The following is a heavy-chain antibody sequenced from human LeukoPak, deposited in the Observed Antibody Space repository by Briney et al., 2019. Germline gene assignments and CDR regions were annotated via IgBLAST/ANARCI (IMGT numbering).Heavy chain of an antibody. CDR1: GYSISSGYL. J-gene: IGHJ4*02. D-gene: IGHD2-21*02. Sequence: SETLSLTCTVSGYSISSGYLWGWIRQPPGKGLEWIGSTYHGGTTYSNPSLKSRVIISEDTSKNQFSLKLSSVTAADTAGYYCARGSGDWTYYFDYWGQGTLVTVSS. CDR3: ARGSGDWTYYFDY. CDR2: TYHGGTT. V-gene: IGHV4-38-2*02.